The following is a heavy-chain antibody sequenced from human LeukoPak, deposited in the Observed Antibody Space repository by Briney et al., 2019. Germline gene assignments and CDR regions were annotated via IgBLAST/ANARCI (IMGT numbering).Heavy chain of an antibody. J-gene: IGHJ5*02. D-gene: IGHD6-13*01. Sequence: ASVKVSCKASGYTFTGYYMHWVRQAPGQGLEWMGWINPNSGGTNYAQKFQGRVTMTRDTSISTAYMELSRLRSDDTAVYYCARVSSTLRYNWSDPWGQGTLVTVSS. CDR2: INPNSGGT. CDR3: ARVSSTLRYNWSDP. CDR1: GYTFTGYY. V-gene: IGHV1-2*02.